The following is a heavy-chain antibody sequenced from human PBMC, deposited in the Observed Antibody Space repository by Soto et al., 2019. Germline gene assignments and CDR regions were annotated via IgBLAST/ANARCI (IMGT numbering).Heavy chain of an antibody. D-gene: IGHD6-19*01. Sequence: GASVKVSCKASGYTFTSYGISWVRQAPGQGLEWMGWISAYNGNTNYAQKLQGRVTMTTDTSASTAYMELRSLRSDDTAVYYCARDGPLSYSSGWYPDAFDIWGQGTTVTVSS. V-gene: IGHV1-18*01. J-gene: IGHJ3*02. CDR2: ISAYNGNT. CDR1: GYTFTSYG. CDR3: ARDGPLSYSSGWYPDAFDI.